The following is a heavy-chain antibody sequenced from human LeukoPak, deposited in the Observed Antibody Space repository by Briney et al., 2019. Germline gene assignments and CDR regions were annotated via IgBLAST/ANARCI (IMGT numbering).Heavy chain of an antibody. D-gene: IGHD2-21*01. J-gene: IGHJ5*02. V-gene: IGHV4-39*07. Sequence: SETLSLTCTVSGGSISNNNYHWGWIRQPPGKGLEWIGTIYYSGSTYYNPSLKSRVTISVDTSKNQFSLKLSSVTAADTAVYYCARPVKYVAHPGPWFDPWGQGTLVTVSS. CDR2: IYYSGST. CDR1: GGSISNNNYH. CDR3: ARPVKYVAHPGPWFDP.